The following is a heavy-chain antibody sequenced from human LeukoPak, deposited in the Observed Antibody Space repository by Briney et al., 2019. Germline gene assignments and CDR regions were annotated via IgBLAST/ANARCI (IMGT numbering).Heavy chain of an antibody. V-gene: IGHV1-18*01. D-gene: IGHD2/OR15-2a*01. CDR2: ISAYNGNT. Sequence: ASVKVSCKASGYTFTSYDINWVRQATGQGLEWMGWISAYNGNTNYAQKLQGRVTMTTDTSTSTAYMELRSLRSDDTAVYYCARERIINSAFDIWGQGTMVTVSS. CDR3: ARERIINSAFDI. J-gene: IGHJ3*02. CDR1: GYTFTSYD.